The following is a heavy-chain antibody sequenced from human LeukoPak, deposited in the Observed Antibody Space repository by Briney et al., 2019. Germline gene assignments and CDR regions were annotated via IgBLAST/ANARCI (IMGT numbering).Heavy chain of an antibody. CDR1: GSTFSSYS. CDR3: AKDLYYYDSSGSHAFDI. D-gene: IGHD3-22*01. CDR2: ISSSSSYI. Sequence: PGGSLRLSCAASGSTFSSYSMNWVRQAPGKGLEWVSSISSSSSYIYYADSVKGRFTISRDNSKNTLYLQMNSLRAEDTAVYYCAKDLYYYDSSGSHAFDIWGQGTMVTVSS. V-gene: IGHV3-21*01. J-gene: IGHJ3*02.